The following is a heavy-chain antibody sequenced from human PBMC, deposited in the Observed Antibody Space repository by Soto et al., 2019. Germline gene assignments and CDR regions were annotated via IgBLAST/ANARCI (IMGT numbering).Heavy chain of an antibody. D-gene: IGHD4-17*01. Sequence: QVQLVQSGAEVKKPGASVKVSCKASGYTFTSYGFSWVRQAPGQGLAWMGWISAYNGNTNYAQKRQGRVTMTTDTATSKAYMELRSLRADDTAVYYCARGTTVETAHYWGQGTLVTVSS. CDR2: ISAYNGNT. J-gene: IGHJ4*02. V-gene: IGHV1-18*01. CDR3: ARGTTVETAHY. CDR1: GYTFTSYG.